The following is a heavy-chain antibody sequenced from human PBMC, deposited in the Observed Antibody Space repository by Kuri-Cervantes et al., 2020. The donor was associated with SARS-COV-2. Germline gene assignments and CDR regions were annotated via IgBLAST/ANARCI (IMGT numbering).Heavy chain of an antibody. J-gene: IGHJ4*02. CDR1: GYTLTELS. CDR3: ATKHITIFGVVYHGFDY. CDR2: FDPEDGET. D-gene: IGHD3-3*01. Sequence: ASVKVSCKVSGYTLTELSMHWVRQAPGKGLEWMGGFDPEDGETIYAQKFQGRVTMTEDTSTDTAYMELSSLRSEDTAVYYCATKHITIFGVVYHGFDYWGQGTLVTVSS. V-gene: IGHV1-24*01.